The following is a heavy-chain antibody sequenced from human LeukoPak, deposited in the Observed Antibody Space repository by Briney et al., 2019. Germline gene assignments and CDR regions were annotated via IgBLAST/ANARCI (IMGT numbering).Heavy chain of an antibody. CDR2: IDTDGSNT. CDR1: GFTFSSYW. J-gene: IGHJ3*02. CDR3: ARAKRNGFDI. Sequence: PGGSLRPSCAASGFTFSSYWIHWARQAPGKGLVWVSRIDTDGSNTNYADSVKGRFTISRDNAKNSLYLQMNSLRAEDTAVYYCARAKRNGFDIWGQGTMVTVSS. V-gene: IGHV3-74*01.